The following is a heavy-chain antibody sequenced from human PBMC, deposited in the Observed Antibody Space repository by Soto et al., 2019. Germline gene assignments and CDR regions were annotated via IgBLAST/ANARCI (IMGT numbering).Heavy chain of an antibody. CDR3: ARDLHGDPYY. CDR1: GYTFTSYY. Sequence: ASVKVSCKASGYTFTSYYMHWVRQAPGQGLEWMGIINPSGGSTSYAQKLQGRVTMITDTSTSTAYMELRSLRSDDTAVYYCARDLHGDPYYWGQGTLVTVSS. D-gene: IGHD4-17*01. V-gene: IGHV1-46*01. J-gene: IGHJ4*02. CDR2: INPSGGST.